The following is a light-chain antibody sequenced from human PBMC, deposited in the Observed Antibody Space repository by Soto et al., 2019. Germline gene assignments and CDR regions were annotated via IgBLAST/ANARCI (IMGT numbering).Light chain of an antibody. CDR3: LQDYNHPFT. Sequence: AIQMTQSPSSLSASVGDRVIITCRASQAIRTDLGWYQQKPGKAPKLLIYAASTLQRGVPSRFSGSGSGTDFTLTISSLQPDDFVTYYCLQDYNHPFTFGPGTKVDIK. V-gene: IGKV1-6*01. CDR1: QAIRTD. CDR2: AAS. J-gene: IGKJ3*01.